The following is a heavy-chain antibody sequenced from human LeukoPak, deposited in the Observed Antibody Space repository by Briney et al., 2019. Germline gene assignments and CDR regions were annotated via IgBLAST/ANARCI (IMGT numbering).Heavy chain of an antibody. D-gene: IGHD4-17*01. Sequence: ASVKVSCKASGYIFTSYAMHWVRQAPGQRLEWMGWINGGKGNIKYSQKFQGRVTISKDTSARTAYMDLSSLRSEDTAVYYCARSRTDDYGDWWWFDPWGQGTLVTVSS. CDR3: ARSRTDDYGDWWWFDP. CDR1: GYIFTSYA. J-gene: IGHJ5*02. CDR2: INGGKGNI. V-gene: IGHV1-3*01.